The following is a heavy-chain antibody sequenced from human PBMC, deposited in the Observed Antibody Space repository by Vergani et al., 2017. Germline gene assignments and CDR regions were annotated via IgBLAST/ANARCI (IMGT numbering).Heavy chain of an antibody. CDR1: GGSISSYY. D-gene: IGHD3-22*01. J-gene: IGHJ3*02. Sequence: QVQLQESGPGLVKPSETLSLTCTVSGGSISSYYWSWIRQPAGKGLEWIGRIYTSGSTNYNPSLKSRVTMSVDTSKNQFSLQLSSVTAADTAVYYCARISGDYYDSSGYPHDAFDIWGQGTMVTVSS. CDR2: IYTSGST. CDR3: ARISGDYYDSSGYPHDAFDI. V-gene: IGHV4-4*07.